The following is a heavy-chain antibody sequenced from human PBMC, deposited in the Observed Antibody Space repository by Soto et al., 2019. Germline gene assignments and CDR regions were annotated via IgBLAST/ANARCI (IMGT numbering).Heavy chain of an antibody. CDR2: IYPGDSDT. J-gene: IGHJ6*01. D-gene: IGHD3-10*01. Sequence: GESLKISCQGSGYSFTTYWIGWVRQMPGKGLEWMGIIYPGDSDTRYSPSFQGQVTISADKSISTAYLQWSSLKASDTAMYCCGRSGRGNGGYFYGMDVGGQGTTVPVSS. CDR3: GRSGRGNGGYFYGMDV. CDR1: GYSFTTYW. V-gene: IGHV5-51*01.